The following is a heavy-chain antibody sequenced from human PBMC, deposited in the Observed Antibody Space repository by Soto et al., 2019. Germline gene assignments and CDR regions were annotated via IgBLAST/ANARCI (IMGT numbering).Heavy chain of an antibody. CDR1: GYPLTELS. Sequence: ASVKVSCKVSGYPLTELSMPWVRQAPGKGLEWMGGFDPEDGETIYAQKFKGRVTMTEDTSTDTAYMELSSLRSEDTAVYYCATVGYSYGHYYFDYWGQGTLVTVSS. CDR3: ATVGYSYGHYYFDY. V-gene: IGHV1-24*01. J-gene: IGHJ4*02. D-gene: IGHD5-18*01. CDR2: FDPEDGET.